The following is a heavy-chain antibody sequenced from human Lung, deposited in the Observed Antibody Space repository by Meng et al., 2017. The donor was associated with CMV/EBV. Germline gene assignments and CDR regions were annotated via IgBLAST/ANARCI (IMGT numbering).Heavy chain of an antibody. V-gene: IGHV4-34*01. J-gene: IGHJ4*02. CDR1: GGSFSGYY. CDR2: INPSGST. CDR3: ARDYYDSSGYVN. Sequence: GSLRLXCAVYGGSFSGYYWSWIRQPPGKGLEWIGEINPSGSTNYNPSLESRVTISADTSKNQFSLNLSDVTAADTAVYYCARDYYDSSGYVNWGQGTLVTVSS. D-gene: IGHD3-22*01.